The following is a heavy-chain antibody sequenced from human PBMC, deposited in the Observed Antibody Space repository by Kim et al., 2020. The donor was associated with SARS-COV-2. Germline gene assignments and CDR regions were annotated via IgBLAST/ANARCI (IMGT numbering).Heavy chain of an antibody. J-gene: IGHJ4*02. CDR2: ISHDERNK. V-gene: IGHV3-30*18. CDR3: AKTLTTETTFADY. D-gene: IGHD4-17*01. CDR1: GFTFSTYA. Sequence: GGSLRLSCVTSGFTFSTYAMHWVRQAPGKGLEWVAVISHDERNKYYLDSVKGRFTISRDNSKNTLYLQMNSLRAEETAVYYCAKTLTTETTFADYWGQGTLVTVSS.